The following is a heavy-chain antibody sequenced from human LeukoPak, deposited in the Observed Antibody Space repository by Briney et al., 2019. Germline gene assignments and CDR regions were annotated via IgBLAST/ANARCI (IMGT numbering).Heavy chain of an antibody. J-gene: IGHJ4*02. D-gene: IGHD3-10*01. V-gene: IGHV3-21*01. Sequence: PGGSLRLSCAASGFTFSSYSMNWVRRAPGKGLEWVSSISSSSSYIYYADSVKGGFTISRDNAKNSLYLQMNSLRAEDTAVYYCARERTGMVRGVRVDYWGQGTLVTVSS. CDR3: ARERTGMVRGVRVDY. CDR1: GFTFSSYS. CDR2: ISSSSSYI.